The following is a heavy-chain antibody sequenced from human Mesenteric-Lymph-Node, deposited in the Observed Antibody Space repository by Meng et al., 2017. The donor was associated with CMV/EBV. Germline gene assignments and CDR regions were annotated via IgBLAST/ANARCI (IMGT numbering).Heavy chain of an antibody. CDR3: ARGLIVGVTQADY. Sequence: GESLKISCAASGFTFNDYGMNWVRQAPGRGLEWVSLMSGGGGGSYFADSTSYADSVKGRFTISRDNSKNTLYLQMNSLRTEDTAVYYCARGLIVGVTQADYWGQGTLVTVSS. J-gene: IGHJ4*02. D-gene: IGHD1-26*01. CDR1: GFTFNDYG. V-gene: IGHV3-23*01. CDR2: MSGGGGGS.